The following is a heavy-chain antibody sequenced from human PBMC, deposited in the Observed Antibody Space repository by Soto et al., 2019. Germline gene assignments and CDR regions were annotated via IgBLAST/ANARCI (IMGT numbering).Heavy chain of an antibody. D-gene: IGHD3-3*01. J-gene: IGHJ4*02. CDR1: GGSVSSGSYY. V-gene: IGHV4-61*01. Sequence: SETLSLTCTVSGGSVSSGSYYWSWVRQPPGRGLEWIGYIYYSGSTNYNPSLKSRVSISLETSKQQFSLKLSSVTAADKAVYYCARLQIEANFWSGYYIGTQFDYWGQGTLVTVSS. CDR3: ARLQIEANFWSGYYIGTQFDY. CDR2: IYYSGST.